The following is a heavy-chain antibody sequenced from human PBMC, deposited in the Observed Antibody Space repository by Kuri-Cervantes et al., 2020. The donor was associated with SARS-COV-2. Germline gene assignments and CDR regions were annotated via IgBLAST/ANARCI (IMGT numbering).Heavy chain of an antibody. Sequence: LSLTCAASGFTFSSYSMNWVRQAPGKGLEWVSYISSSSSTIYYADSVKGRFTISRDNAKNSLYLQMNSLRAEDTAVYYCAREGQMATKTSWFDPWGQGTLVTVSS. CDR3: AREGQMATKTSWFDP. D-gene: IGHD5-24*01. V-gene: IGHV3-48*04. CDR1: GFTFSSYS. J-gene: IGHJ5*02. CDR2: ISSSSSTI.